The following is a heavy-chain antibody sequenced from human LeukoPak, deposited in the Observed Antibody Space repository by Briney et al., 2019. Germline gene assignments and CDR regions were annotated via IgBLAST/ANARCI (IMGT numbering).Heavy chain of an antibody. J-gene: IGHJ6*03. CDR2: IYYSGST. Sequence: SETLSLTCTVSGGTISSYYWSWIRQPPGKGLEWIGYIYYSGSTNYNPSLKSRVTISVDTSKNQFSLKLSSVTAADTAVYYCARERAYYMDVWGKGTTVTVSS. CDR3: ARERAYYMDV. CDR1: GGTISSYY. V-gene: IGHV4-59*01.